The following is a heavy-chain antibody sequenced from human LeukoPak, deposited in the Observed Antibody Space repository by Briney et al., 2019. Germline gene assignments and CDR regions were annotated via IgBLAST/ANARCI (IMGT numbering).Heavy chain of an antibody. J-gene: IGHJ6*03. CDR3: AKTDFGTVYYMDV. V-gene: IGHV3-23*01. CDR2: ISGSGSST. CDR1: GFTFTTYA. D-gene: IGHD1/OR15-1a*01. Sequence: GGSLRLSCSASGFTFTTYAMSWVRQAPGKGLEWVSAISGSGSSTYYADSVKGRFTISRDNSKNTLYLQMNSLRAEDTAVYYCAKTDFGTVYYMDVWGKGTTVTVSS.